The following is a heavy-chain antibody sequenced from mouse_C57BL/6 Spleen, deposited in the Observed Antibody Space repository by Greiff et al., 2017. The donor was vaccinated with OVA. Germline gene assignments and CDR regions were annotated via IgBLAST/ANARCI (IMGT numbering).Heavy chain of an antibody. Sequence: VQLKQSGPELVKPGASVKISCKASGYTFTDYYMNWVKQSHGKSLEWIGDINPNNGGTSYNQKFKGKATLTVDKSSSTAYMELRSLTSEDSAVCYCARSGMITTLLDYWGQGTTLTVSS. CDR1: GYTFTDYY. D-gene: IGHD2-4*01. CDR2: INPNNGGT. V-gene: IGHV1-26*01. J-gene: IGHJ2*01. CDR3: ARSGMITTLLDY.